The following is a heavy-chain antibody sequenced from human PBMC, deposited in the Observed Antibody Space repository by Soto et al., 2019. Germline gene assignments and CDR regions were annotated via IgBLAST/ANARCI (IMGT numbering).Heavy chain of an antibody. Sequence: SLRLSCAASGFTFSSYGMHWVHQAPGKGLEWVAVISYDGSNKYYADSVKGRFTISRDNSKNTLYLQMNSLRAEDTAVYYCAKDLFVVVPAAERGTDVWGQGTTVTVSS. D-gene: IGHD2-2*01. CDR2: ISYDGSNK. CDR3: AKDLFVVVPAAERGTDV. V-gene: IGHV3-30*18. J-gene: IGHJ6*02. CDR1: GFTFSSYG.